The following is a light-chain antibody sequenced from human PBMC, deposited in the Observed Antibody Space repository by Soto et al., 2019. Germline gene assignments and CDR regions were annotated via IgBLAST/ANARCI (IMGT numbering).Light chain of an antibody. CDR2: EVN. J-gene: IGLJ3*02. V-gene: IGLV2-23*02. CDR1: SSDIGSYNL. CDR3: CSYAGGRTFVV. Sequence: QSALSQPASVSGSPGQLVTISCTGTSSDIGSYNLVSWYHHHPGQAPKLVIYEVNKRPSVDSNRFSGSKSGNMASLTIAGLQPEDEGEYYCCSYAGGRTFVVFGGGTKLTVL.